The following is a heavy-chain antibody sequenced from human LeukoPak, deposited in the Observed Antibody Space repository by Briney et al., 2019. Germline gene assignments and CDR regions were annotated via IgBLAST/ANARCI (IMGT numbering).Heavy chain of an antibody. CDR3: ARMYSSSWYPY. CDR1: GFTFSSYW. V-gene: IGHV3-7*01. J-gene: IGHJ4*02. Sequence: QTGGSLRLSCAASGFTFSSYWMSWVRQAPGKGLEWVANIKKDGSEKYYVDSVKGRFTISRDNAKNSLYLQMNSLRAEDTAVYYCARMYSSSWYPYWGQGTLVTVSS. D-gene: IGHD6-13*01. CDR2: IKKDGSEK.